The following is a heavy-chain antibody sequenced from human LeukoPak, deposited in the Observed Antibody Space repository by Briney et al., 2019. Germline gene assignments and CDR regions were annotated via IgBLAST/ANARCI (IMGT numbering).Heavy chain of an antibody. CDR2: IFYVGST. CDR3: ARDYYDSRGEAFDI. V-gene: IGHV4-59*11. CDR1: GDSIGSHY. J-gene: IGHJ3*02. Sequence: SETLSLTCTVSGDSIGSHYWSWIRQPPGRGLEWIGYIFYVGSTNYNPSLKSRVTISVDTSKNQFSLKLNSVTAADTAVYYCARDYYDSRGEAFDIWGQGTMVTVSS. D-gene: IGHD3-22*01.